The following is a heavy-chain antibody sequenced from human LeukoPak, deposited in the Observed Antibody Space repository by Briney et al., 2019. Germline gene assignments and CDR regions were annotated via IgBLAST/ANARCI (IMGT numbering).Heavy chain of an antibody. J-gene: IGHJ6*03. CDR3: ARTTSLYYYMDV. D-gene: IGHD1-1*01. CDR2: IKHDESEK. V-gene: IGHV3-7*01. CDR1: GFTFRSYW. Sequence: GGSLRLSCAASGFTFRSYWMSWVRQAPGKGLEWVANIKHDESEKYSVDSVKGRFTISRDNAKNSLYLQMNTLRAEDTAVYYCARTTSLYYYMDVWGKGTTVTVSS.